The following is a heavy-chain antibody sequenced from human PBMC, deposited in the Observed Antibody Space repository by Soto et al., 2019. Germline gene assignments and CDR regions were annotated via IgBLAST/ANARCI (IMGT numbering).Heavy chain of an antibody. CDR3: ARDFGHVDIVAAYYYYYGMDV. CDR2: ISSSSSYI. Sequence: GGSLRLSCAASGFTFSSYSMNWVRQAPGKGLEWVSSISSSSSYIYYADSVKGRFTSSRDNAKNSLYLQMNSLRAEDTAVYYCARDFGHVDIVAAYYYYYGMDVWGQGTTVTVSS. J-gene: IGHJ6*02. CDR1: GFTFSSYS. V-gene: IGHV3-21*01. D-gene: IGHD5-12*01.